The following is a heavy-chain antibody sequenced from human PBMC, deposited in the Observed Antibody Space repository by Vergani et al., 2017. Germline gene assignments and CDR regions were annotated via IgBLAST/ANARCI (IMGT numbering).Heavy chain of an antibody. Sequence: EVQLVESGGGLVKPGGSLRLSCAASGFTFSSYSMNWVRQAPGKGLEWVSSISSSSSYIYYADSVKGRFTISRDNAKNSLYLQMNSLRAEDTAVYYCARDPATVNPAYCYYGMDVWGQGTTVTVSS. CDR2: ISSSSSYI. CDR1: GFTFSSYS. CDR3: ARDPATVNPAYCYYGMDV. V-gene: IGHV3-21*01. D-gene: IGHD4-11*01. J-gene: IGHJ6*02.